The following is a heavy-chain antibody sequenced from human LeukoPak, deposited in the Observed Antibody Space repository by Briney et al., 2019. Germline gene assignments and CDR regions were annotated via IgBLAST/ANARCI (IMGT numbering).Heavy chain of an antibody. Sequence: PGGSLRLSCAASGFSFSTYCMSWVRQAPGKGLEWVANIKQHGTEKYYVDSVKGRFTISRDNAKNSLFLQMNSLRAEDTAVYYCARVKFRGDFLTGFYPIDSWGQGTLVTVSS. CDR3: ARVKFRGDFLTGFYPIDS. J-gene: IGHJ4*02. CDR2: IKQHGTEK. V-gene: IGHV3-7*01. D-gene: IGHD3-9*01. CDR1: GFSFSTYC.